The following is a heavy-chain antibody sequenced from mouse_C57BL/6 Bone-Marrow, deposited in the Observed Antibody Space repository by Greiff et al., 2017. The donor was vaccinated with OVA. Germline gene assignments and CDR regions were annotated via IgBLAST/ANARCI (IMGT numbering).Heavy chain of an antibody. J-gene: IGHJ1*03. D-gene: IGHD4-1*01. CDR3: AREGNCDRYFDV. CDR2: IYPRSGNT. Sequence: VKLMESGAELARPGASVKLSCKASGYTFTSYGISWVKQRTGQGLEWIGEIYPRSGNTYYNEKFKGKATLTADKSSSTAYMELRSLTSEDSAVYFCAREGNCDRYFDVWGTGTTVTVSS. CDR1: GYTFTSYG. V-gene: IGHV1-81*01.